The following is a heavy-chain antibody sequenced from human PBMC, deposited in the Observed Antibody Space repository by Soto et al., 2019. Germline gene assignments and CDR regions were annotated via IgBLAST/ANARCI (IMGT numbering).Heavy chain of an antibody. CDR2: IYYSGST. V-gene: IGHV4-59*08. CDR3: ERHSIWLLLSDY. CDR1: GGSISSYY. Sequence: SETLSLTCTVSGGSISSYYWSWIRQPPGKGLEWIGCIYYSGSTNYNPSLKRRVTISVDTSKNQFSLKLDSVTAADTAVYFCERHSIWLLLSDYWGQGSLVTVSS. D-gene: IGHD3-22*01. J-gene: IGHJ4*02.